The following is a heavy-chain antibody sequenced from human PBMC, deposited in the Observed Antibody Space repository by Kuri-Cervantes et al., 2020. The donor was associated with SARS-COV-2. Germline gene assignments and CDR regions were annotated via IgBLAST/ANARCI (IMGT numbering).Heavy chain of an antibody. D-gene: IGHD3-22*01. CDR2: ISYDGSNK. CDR3: AREGNNMIVSSEFDY. J-gene: IGHJ4*02. CDR1: GFTFSSYG. V-gene: IGHV3-30*03. Sequence: GESLKISCAASGFTFSSYGMHWVRQAPGKGLEWVAVISYDGSNKYYADSVKGRFTISRDNAKNSLYLQMNSLRAEDTAVYYCAREGNNMIVSSEFDYWGQGTLVTISS.